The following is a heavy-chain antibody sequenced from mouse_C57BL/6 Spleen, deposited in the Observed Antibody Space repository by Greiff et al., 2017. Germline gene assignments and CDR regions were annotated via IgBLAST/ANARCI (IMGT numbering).Heavy chain of an antibody. CDR1: GYSFTGYY. CDR3: ARGLTGPFDY. CDR2: INPNTGGT. V-gene: IGHV1-42*01. Sequence: EVQLQQSGPELVKPGASVKISCKASGYSFTGYYMNWVKQSPEKSLEWIGEINPNTGGTTYNQKFKAKATLTVDKSSSTAYMQLKSLTSEDSAVYYCARGLTGPFDYWGQGTTLTVSS. J-gene: IGHJ2*01. D-gene: IGHD4-1*01.